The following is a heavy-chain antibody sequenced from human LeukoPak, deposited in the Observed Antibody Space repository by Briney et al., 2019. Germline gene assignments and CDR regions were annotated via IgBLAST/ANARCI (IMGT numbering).Heavy chain of an antibody. CDR3: AKVEYCGGDCYSYYYYGMDV. D-gene: IGHD2-21*02. CDR1: GFTFSSYG. J-gene: IGHJ6*02. Sequence: PGGSLRLSCAASGFTFSSYGMHWVRQAPGKGPEWVAVISYDGSNKYYADSVKGRFTISRDNSKNTLYLQMNSLRAEDTAVYYCAKVEYCGGDCYSYYYYGMDVWGQGTTVTVSS. V-gene: IGHV3-30*18. CDR2: ISYDGSNK.